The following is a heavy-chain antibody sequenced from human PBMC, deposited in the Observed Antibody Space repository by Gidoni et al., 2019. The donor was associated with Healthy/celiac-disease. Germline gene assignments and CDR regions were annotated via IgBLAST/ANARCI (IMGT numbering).Heavy chain of an antibody. V-gene: IGHV1-3*01. CDR1: GYTFTSYA. J-gene: IGHJ3*02. Sequence: QVQLVQSGAEVKKPGASVKVSCKASGYTFTSYAMHWVRQAPGQRLEWMGWINAGNGNTKYSQKFQGRVTITRDTSASTAYMELSSLRSEDTAVYYCARDYLDIVVVPAARAFDIWGQGTMVTVSS. CDR3: ARDYLDIVVVPAARAFDI. CDR2: INAGNGNT. D-gene: IGHD2-2*03.